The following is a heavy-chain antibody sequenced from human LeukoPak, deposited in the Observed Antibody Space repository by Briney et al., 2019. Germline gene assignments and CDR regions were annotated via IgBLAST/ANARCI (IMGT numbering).Heavy chain of an antibody. CDR1: GGSISSGGYY. D-gene: IGHD5-24*01. Sequence: SETLSLTCTASGGSISSGGYYWSWIRQHPVKGLDWVGYIDYSGSTYYNPSLKSRLTISMDTSKNQFSLRLSSVTAADTAVYYCARDPGKDGYNYSLDYWGQGTLVTVSS. CDR2: IDYSGST. J-gene: IGHJ4*02. V-gene: IGHV4-31*03. CDR3: ARDPGKDGYNYSLDY.